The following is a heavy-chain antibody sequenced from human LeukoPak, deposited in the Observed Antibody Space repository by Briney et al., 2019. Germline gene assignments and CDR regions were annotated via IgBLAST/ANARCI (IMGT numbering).Heavy chain of an antibody. CDR1: GFTFSSYN. Sequence: GGSLRLSCAASGFTFSSYNMNWVRQAPGKGLEWVSSISSSSSYIYYADSVKGRFTISRDNAKNSLYLQMNSLRAEDTAVYYCARGPVTKFDIWGQGTILTVSS. D-gene: IGHD4-17*01. V-gene: IGHV3-21*01. CDR3: ARGPVTKFDI. CDR2: ISSSSSYI. J-gene: IGHJ3*02.